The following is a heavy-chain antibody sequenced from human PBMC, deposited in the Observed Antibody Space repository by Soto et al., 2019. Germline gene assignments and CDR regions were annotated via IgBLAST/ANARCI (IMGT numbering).Heavy chain of an antibody. CDR3: ATELYP. J-gene: IGHJ5*02. CDR2: ISYIGSNK. V-gene: IGHV3-30-3*01. Sequence: LRLSFAASGFTFSTYTMHWVRQAPGKGLEWVAFISYIGSNKYYADSVKGRFTISRDNSKGTLYLQMNSLRAEDTAVYYCATELYPWGQGTLVTVSS. CDR1: GFTFSTYT.